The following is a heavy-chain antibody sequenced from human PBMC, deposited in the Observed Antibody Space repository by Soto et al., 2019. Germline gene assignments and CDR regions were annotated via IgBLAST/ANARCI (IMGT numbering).Heavy chain of an antibody. Sequence: PSETLSLTCDVYGGSFSGYIWTWIRQTPGKGLQWIGQINHSGSANYNPSLKSRVTISVHTSKSQFSLELSSVTAADTAVYYCARGLISCCHYSGGWYYFDSWGQGTQDTVSS. J-gene: IGHJ4*02. CDR2: INHSGSA. CDR1: GGSFSGYI. V-gene: IGHV4-34*01. D-gene: IGHD6-19*01. CDR3: ARGLISCCHYSGGWYYFDS.